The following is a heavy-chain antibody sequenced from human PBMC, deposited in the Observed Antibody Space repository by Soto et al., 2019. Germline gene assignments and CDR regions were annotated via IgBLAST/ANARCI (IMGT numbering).Heavy chain of an antibody. J-gene: IGHJ4*02. D-gene: IGHD5-18*01. CDR1: GYTLTELS. CDR2: FDPEDGET. CDR3: AGGQLWLLDY. V-gene: IGHV1-24*01. Sequence: ASVKVSCKVSGYTLTELSMHWVRQAPGKGLEWMGGFDPEDGETSYAQKFQGRVTMTRDTSTSTVYMELSSLRSEDTAVYYCAGGQLWLLDYWGQGTLVTVSS.